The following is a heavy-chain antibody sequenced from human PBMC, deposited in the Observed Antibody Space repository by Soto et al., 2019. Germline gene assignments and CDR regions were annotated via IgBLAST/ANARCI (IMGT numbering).Heavy chain of an antibody. CDR3: ARHRYSEGVYYFDY. D-gene: IGHD5-18*01. CDR1: GGPISSYY. Sequence: SETLSLTCTVSGGPISSYYWSWIRQPPGKGLEWIGYIYYSGSTNYNPSLKSRVTISVDTSKNQFSLKLSSVTAADTAVYYCARHRYSEGVYYFDYWGQGTLVTVSS. J-gene: IGHJ4*02. CDR2: IYYSGST. V-gene: IGHV4-59*08.